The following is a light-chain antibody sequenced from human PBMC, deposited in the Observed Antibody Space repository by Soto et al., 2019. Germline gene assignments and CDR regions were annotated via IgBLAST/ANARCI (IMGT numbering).Light chain of an antibody. V-gene: IGKV3-11*01. J-gene: IGKJ4*01. CDR3: QQRSHGLT. CDR1: QSVNNY. Sequence: DIVLTQSPGTLSLSPGDRATLSCRASQSVNNYVAWYQQRPGQAPRLLIYDASNRAPGIPDRFSGSGSGTGFTLTISSLEPEDFAVYYCQQRSHGLTFGGGTKVEV. CDR2: DAS.